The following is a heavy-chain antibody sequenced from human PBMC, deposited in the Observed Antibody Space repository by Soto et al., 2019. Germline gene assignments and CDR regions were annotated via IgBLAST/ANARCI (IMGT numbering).Heavy chain of an antibody. V-gene: IGHV4-30-4*01. CDR2: IYYSGST. CDR3: ARASYGDQGNWFDP. CDR1: GGSISSGDYY. Sequence: QVQLQESGPGLVKPSQTLSLTCTVSGGSISSGDYYWSWIRQPPGKGLEWIGYIYYSGSTYYNPSLKSRVTIPVDTSKNQFSLKLSPVTAAVSAVYYCARASYGDQGNWFDPWGQGTLVTVSS. J-gene: IGHJ5*02. D-gene: IGHD4-17*01.